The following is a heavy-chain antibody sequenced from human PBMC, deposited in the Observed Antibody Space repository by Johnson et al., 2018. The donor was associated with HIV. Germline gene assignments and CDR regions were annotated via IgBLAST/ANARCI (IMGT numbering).Heavy chain of an antibody. CDR3: ARDGLESGSYYEMDAFDI. CDR1: GFTFSTYG. V-gene: IGHV3-33*01. CDR2: MWYDGSNK. J-gene: IGHJ3*02. Sequence: QVQLVESGGGVVQPGRSLRLSCAASGFTFSTYGMHWVRQAPGKGLEWVAVMWYDGSNKYYADSVKGRFTISRDNSKNSLYLQMNSLRAEDTAVYYCARDGLESGSYYEMDAFDIWGQGTMVTVSS. D-gene: IGHD1-26*01.